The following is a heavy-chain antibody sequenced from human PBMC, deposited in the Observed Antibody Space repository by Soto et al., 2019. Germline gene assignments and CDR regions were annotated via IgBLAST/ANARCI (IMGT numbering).Heavy chain of an antibody. J-gene: IGHJ3*02. CDR3: IIGVVVAATTAAFDI. V-gene: IGHV1-3*01. CDR1: GYTFTSYA. D-gene: IGHD2-15*01. Sequence: ASVKVSCKASGYTFTSYAMHWVRQAPGQRLEWMGWINAGNGNTKYSQKFQGRVTITRDTSASTAYMELSSLRSEDTAVYYCIIGVVVAATTAAFDIWGQGTMVTVSS. CDR2: INAGNGNT.